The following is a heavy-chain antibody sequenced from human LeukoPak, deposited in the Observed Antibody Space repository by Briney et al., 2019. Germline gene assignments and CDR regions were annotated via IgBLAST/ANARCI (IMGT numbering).Heavy chain of an antibody. CDR2: IYPGDSDT. V-gene: IGHV5-51*01. J-gene: IGHJ3*02. D-gene: IGHD2-2*01. Sequence: KGGGSLKISCKGSGYSFTSYWIGWVRQMPGKGLEWMGIIYPGDSDTRYSPSFQGQVTISTDKSISTAYLQWSSLKASDTAMYYCARLDIVVVPAARRGAFDIWGQGTMVTVSS. CDR3: ARLDIVVVPAARRGAFDI. CDR1: GYSFTSYW.